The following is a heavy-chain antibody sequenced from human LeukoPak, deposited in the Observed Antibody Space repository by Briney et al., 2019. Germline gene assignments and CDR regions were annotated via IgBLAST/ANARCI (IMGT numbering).Heavy chain of an antibody. CDR3: ARLTAAGVDFDY. J-gene: IGHJ3*01. V-gene: IGHV4-39*01. CDR2: IYYSGST. D-gene: IGHD6-13*01. CDR1: GGSISSSSYY. Sequence: PSETLSLTCAVSGGSISSSSYYWGWIRQPPGKGLKWIGSIYYSGSTYYNPSLKSRVTISVDTSKNQFSLKLSSVTAADTAVYYCARLTAAGVDFDYWGQGTMVTVSS.